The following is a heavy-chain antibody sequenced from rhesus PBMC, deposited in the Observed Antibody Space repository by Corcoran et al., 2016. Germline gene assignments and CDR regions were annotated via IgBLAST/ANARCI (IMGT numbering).Heavy chain of an antibody. J-gene: IGHJ4*01. V-gene: IGHV5-43*02. CDR1: GSSFPSSW. D-gene: IGHD3-9*01. Sequence: EVQLVQSGAEVKRPGESLRISCKTSGSSFPSSWISLVRQMPGKGLEWMGSIYPGDSDTKYNPSFQGHVTISADKSISTTDLQWSSLKASDTATYYCAKGGYVPHWGQGVLVTVSS. CDR2: IYPGDSDT. CDR3: AKGGYVPH.